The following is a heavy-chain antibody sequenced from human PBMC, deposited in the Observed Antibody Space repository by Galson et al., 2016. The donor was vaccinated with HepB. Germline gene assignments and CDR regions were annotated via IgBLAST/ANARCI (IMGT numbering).Heavy chain of an antibody. Sequence: SVKVSCKASGYTFISYGISWVRQAPGQGLEWMGWISAYNDNTKYAQKVQGRVTMTTDTSTSTAYMELRSLRADDTAVYYCARDLPDYGDYKHYYYGMDVWGQGTTVTVSS. CDR1: GYTFISYG. V-gene: IGHV1-18*01. D-gene: IGHD4-17*01. J-gene: IGHJ6*02. CDR2: ISAYNDNT. CDR3: ARDLPDYGDYKHYYYGMDV.